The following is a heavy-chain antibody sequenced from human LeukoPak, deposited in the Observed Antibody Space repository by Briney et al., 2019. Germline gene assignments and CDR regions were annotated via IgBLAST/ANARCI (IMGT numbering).Heavy chain of an antibody. J-gene: IGHJ4*02. CDR3: AREPRWLQPKTFDY. CDR2: ISYDGSNK. D-gene: IGHD5-24*01. V-gene: IGHV3-30*04. Sequence: GGSLRLSCAASGFTFSSYAMHWVRQAPGKGLEWVAVISYDGSNKYYADSVKGRFTISRDNSKNTLYLQMNSLRAEDTAVYYCAREPRWLQPKTFDYWGQGTLVTVSS. CDR1: GFTFSSYA.